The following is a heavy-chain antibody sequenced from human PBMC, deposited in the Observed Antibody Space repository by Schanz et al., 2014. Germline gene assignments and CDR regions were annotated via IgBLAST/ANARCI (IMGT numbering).Heavy chain of an antibody. CDR3: ARETETGTNFDY. D-gene: IGHD1-7*01. Sequence: VQVVESGGGFVQPGGSLRLSCAASGFTFSDYFMNWIRQAPGKGLEWVSYIGSSGSPIYYSDSVKGRFTISRDNARNSLSLQMNSLRAEDTAVYYCARETETGTNFDYWGQGTLVTVSS. J-gene: IGHJ4*02. CDR1: GFTFSDYF. CDR2: IGSSGSPI. V-gene: IGHV3-11*01.